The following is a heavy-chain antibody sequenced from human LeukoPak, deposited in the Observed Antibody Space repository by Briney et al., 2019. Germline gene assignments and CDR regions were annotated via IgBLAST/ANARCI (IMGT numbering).Heavy chain of an antibody. J-gene: IGHJ5*02. CDR1: GGSISSGSYY. CDR3: ARDAGFYAGIDP. V-gene: IGHV4-61*02. Sequence: PSETLSLTCAVSGGSISSGSYYWSWIRQPAGKGLEWIGRIYTSGSTDYNPSLKSRVTISVDTSMNHFSLHLSSVTAADTAVYYCARDAGFYAGIDPWGQGTLVTVSS. D-gene: IGHD2/OR15-2a*01. CDR2: IYTSGST.